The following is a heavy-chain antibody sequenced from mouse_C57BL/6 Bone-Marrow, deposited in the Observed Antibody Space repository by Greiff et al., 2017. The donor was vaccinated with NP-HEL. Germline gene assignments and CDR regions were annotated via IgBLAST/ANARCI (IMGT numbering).Heavy chain of an antibody. J-gene: IGHJ3*01. V-gene: IGHV1-9*01. CDR3: ASDLFAY. CDR2: ILPGSGST. Sequence: VQLQQSGAELMKPGASVKLSCKATGYTFTGYWIEWVKQRPGHGLEWIGEILPGSGSTNSNEKFKGKATFTTDTSSNTAYMHLSSLTTEDSAIYYCASDLFAYWGQGTLVTVSA. CDR1: GYTFTGYW.